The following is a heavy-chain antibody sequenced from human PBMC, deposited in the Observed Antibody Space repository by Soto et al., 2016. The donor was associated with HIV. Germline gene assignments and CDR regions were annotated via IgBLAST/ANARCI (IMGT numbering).Heavy chain of an antibody. J-gene: IGHJ3*01. D-gene: IGHD3-16*01. V-gene: IGHV3-11*05. Sequence: QVQLVESGGGLVKPGGSRRLSCAASGFTFSDYYMSWIRQAPGKGLEWIACISSSSSSYTNYAASVKGRFTISRDNPRNSLYLQMNSLRVEDTAVYYCASHRQLITEEDAFNLWGQGTLVTVSS. CDR2: ISSSSSSYT. CDR3: ASHRQLITEEDAFNL. CDR1: GFTFSDYY.